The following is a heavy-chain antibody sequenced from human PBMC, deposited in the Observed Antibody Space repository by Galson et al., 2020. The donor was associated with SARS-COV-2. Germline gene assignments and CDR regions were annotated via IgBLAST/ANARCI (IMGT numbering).Heavy chain of an antibody. D-gene: IGHD2-15*01. J-gene: IGHJ4*02. CDR1: GFTFSVYW. CDR2: IKHDGSEK. V-gene: IGHV3-7*03. CDR3: ARVDCSGGGCYPGNY. Sequence: GGSLRLSCAASGFTFSVYWMSWVRQAPGKGLEWVANIKHDGSEKYYMDSVKGRFTISRDNAKNSVYLQMNSLRAEDTAVYHCARVDCSGGGCYPGNYWGQGTLVNVSS.